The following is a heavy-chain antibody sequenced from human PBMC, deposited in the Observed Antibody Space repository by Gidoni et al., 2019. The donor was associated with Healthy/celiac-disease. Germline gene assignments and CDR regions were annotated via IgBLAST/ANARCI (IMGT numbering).Heavy chain of an antibody. CDR2: INHSGST. CDR3: AREGWARTIDY. D-gene: IGHD6-19*01. V-gene: IGHV4-34*01. CDR1: GGSFSGYY. J-gene: IGHJ4*02. Sequence: QVQLPQWGAGLLKPSETQSLTCAVFGGSFSGYYWSWSRQPPGKGLEWIGEINHSGSTNYNPSLKSRDTISVDTSKNQFSLKLSSVTAADTAVYYCAREGWARTIDYWGQGTLVTVSS.